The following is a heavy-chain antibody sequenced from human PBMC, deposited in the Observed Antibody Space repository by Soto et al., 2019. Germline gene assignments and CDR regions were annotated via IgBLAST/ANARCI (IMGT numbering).Heavy chain of an antibody. CDR1: GFTFSSYE. CDR3: AREDRNCNGDCNRY. CDR2: ISSRGDTI. J-gene: IGHJ4*02. Sequence: EVQLVESGGGLVQPGGSLRLSCAASGFTFSSYEMNWVRQAPGKGLEWVSYISSRGDTIYYADSVKCRFTISRDNAENSLYLQMNSLRADDTAVYYCAREDRNCNGDCNRYWGQGTLVTVSS. V-gene: IGHV3-48*03. D-gene: IGHD2-21*02.